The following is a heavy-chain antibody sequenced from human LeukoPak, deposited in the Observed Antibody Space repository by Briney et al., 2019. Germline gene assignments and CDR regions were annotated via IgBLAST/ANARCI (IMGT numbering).Heavy chain of an antibody. D-gene: IGHD2-15*01. J-gene: IGHJ4*02. CDR1: GYIFTNYP. V-gene: IGHV7-4-1*02. Sequence: ASVKVSCKASGYIFTNYPMNWVRQAPGQGLEWMGWINTNTGNPTYAQGFTERFVFSWDTSVSTAYLQISSLKAEDTAVYYCARDSYCSGGTCYSRVGYWGQGNRGHRLL. CDR3: ARDSYCSGGTCYSRVGY. CDR2: INTNTGNP.